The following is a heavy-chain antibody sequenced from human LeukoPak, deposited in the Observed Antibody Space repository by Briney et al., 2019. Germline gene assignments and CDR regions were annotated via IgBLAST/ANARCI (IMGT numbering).Heavy chain of an antibody. V-gene: IGHV3-33*06. CDR1: GFTFSSYG. Sequence: PGGSLRLSCAASGFTFSSYGMHWVRQAPGKGLEWVAVIWYDGSNKYYVDSVKGRFTISRDNSKNTLYLQMNSLRAEDTAVYYCAKSPDYGDYGLDYWGQGTLVTVSS. J-gene: IGHJ4*02. CDR3: AKSPDYGDYGLDY. CDR2: IWYDGSNK. D-gene: IGHD4-17*01.